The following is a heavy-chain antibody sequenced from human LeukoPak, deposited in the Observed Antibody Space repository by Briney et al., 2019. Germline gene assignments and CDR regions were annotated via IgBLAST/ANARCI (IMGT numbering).Heavy chain of an antibody. CDR2: INHSGST. CDR3: ARVRDYVWGSYRYFDY. CDR1: GGSFSGYY. D-gene: IGHD3-16*02. Sequence: KPSETLSLTCAVYGGSFSGYYWSWIRQPPGKGLEWIGEINHSGSTNYNPSLKSRVTISVDTSKNQFSLKLSSVTAADTAVYYCARVRDYVWGSYRYFDYWGRGTLVTVSS. V-gene: IGHV4-34*01. J-gene: IGHJ4*02.